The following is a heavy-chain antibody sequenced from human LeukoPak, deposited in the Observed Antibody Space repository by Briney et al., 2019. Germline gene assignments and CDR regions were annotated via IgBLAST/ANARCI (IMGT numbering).Heavy chain of an antibody. CDR3: ATRISSWIVGAAEEDY. J-gene: IGHJ4*02. V-gene: IGHV1-2*02. CDR2: INPNSGGT. Sequence: GASVKVSCKASGYTFTGYYMHWVRQAPGQGLEWMGWINPNSGGTNYAQKFQGRVTMTRDTSISTAYMELSRLRSDDTAVYYCATRISSWIVGAAEEDYWGQGTLVTVSS. D-gene: IGHD1-26*01. CDR1: GYTFTGYY.